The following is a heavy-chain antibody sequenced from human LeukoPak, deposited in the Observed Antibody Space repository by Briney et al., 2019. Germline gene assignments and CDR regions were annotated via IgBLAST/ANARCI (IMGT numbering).Heavy chain of an antibody. CDR1: GFAFRVFS. CDR2: INQDGSER. V-gene: IGHV3-7*01. D-gene: IGHD1-26*01. J-gene: IGHJ3*02. Sequence: GGSLRLSCAASGFAFRVFSLSWVRQAPGKGLEWVANINQDGSERHYVDSVKGRFTIFRDNAKNSLYLQMSSLRAEDTAVYYCARPSGSYYSDAFDIRGQGTMVTVSS. CDR3: ARPSGSYYSDAFDI.